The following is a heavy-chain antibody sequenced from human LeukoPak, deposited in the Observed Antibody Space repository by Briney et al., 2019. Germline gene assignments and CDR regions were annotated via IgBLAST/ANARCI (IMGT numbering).Heavy chain of an antibody. CDR3: AKEPYDSGTYYQSH. Sequence: GGSLRLSCAASGFTFSSYGMNWVRQAPGKGLDYVAYISDSSAIIYYGDSVKGRFTISRDNAKNSLYLQMNRLRDEDTAVYYCAKEPYDSGTYYQSHWGQGTLVTVSS. J-gene: IGHJ4*02. CDR2: ISDSSAII. D-gene: IGHD3-10*01. CDR1: GFTFSSYG. V-gene: IGHV3-48*02.